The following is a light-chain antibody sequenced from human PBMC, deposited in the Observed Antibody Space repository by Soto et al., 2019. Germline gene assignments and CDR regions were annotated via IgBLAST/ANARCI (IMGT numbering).Light chain of an antibody. CDR3: QQTDTFPLA. CDR2: AAS. V-gene: IGKV1-12*01. Sequence: DIQMTQSPSSVSASVGDRVTITCRASQDINSWLAWYQQKPGKAPKLLIYAASNLQSGVPSRFSGGGSGTDFTLTISSLQPDDFATYYCQQTDTFPLAFGGGTKLEIK. J-gene: IGKJ4*01. CDR1: QDINSW.